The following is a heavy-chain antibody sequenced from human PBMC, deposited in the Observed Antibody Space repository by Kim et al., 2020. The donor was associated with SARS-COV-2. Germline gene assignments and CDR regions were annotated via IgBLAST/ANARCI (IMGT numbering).Heavy chain of an antibody. CDR1: GGSFSGYY. CDR3: ARGLKSIAARAARDPLWYFDL. J-gene: IGHJ2*01. D-gene: IGHD6-6*01. Sequence: SETLSLTCAVYGGSFSGYYWSWIRQPPGKGLEWIGEINHSGSTNYNPSLKSRVTISVDTSKNQFSLKLSSVTAADTAVYYCARGLKSIAARAARDPLWYFDLWGRGPLVPVSS. V-gene: IGHV4-34*01. CDR2: INHSGST.